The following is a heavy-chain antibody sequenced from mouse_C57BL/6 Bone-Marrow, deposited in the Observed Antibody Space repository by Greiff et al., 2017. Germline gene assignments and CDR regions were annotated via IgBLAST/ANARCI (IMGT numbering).Heavy chain of an antibody. Sequence: VQQVESGAELVRPGASVKLSCKASGYTFTDYYINWVKQRPGQGLEWIARIYPGSGNTYYNEKFKGKATLTAEKSSSTAYMQLSSLTSEDSAVYFCARRDSHYYGSSYRYFDVWGTGTTVTVSS. V-gene: IGHV1-76*01. J-gene: IGHJ1*03. CDR3: ARRDSHYYGSSYRYFDV. CDR2: IYPGSGNT. CDR1: GYTFTDYY. D-gene: IGHD1-1*01.